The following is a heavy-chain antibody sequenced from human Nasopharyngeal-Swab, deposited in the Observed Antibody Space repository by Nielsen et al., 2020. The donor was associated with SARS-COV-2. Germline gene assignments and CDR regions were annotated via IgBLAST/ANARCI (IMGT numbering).Heavy chain of an antibody. J-gene: IGHJ3*02. Sequence: ASVKVSCKASGYTFTSYAMHWVRQAPGQRLEWMGWINAGNGNTKYSQKFQGRVTITRDTSASTAYMELSSLRSEDTAVYYCASTKTTTIFGVVVKNDAFDIWGQGTMVTVPS. CDR3: ASTKTTTIFGVVVKNDAFDI. D-gene: IGHD3-3*01. V-gene: IGHV1-3*01. CDR1: GYTFTSYA. CDR2: INAGNGNT.